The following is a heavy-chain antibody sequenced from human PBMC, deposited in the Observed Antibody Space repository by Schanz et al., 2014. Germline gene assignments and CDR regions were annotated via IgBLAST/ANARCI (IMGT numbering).Heavy chain of an antibody. CDR1: GDSISSTSYY. J-gene: IGHJ4*02. V-gene: IGHV4-39*01. Sequence: QLQMQESGPGLVKPSETLSLTCSVSGDSISSTSYYWGWIRQPPGKGLEWIGSIYYSGSTYYNASLKSRVTISVDTSKTQSSLKLTSVTAADSAVYYCARLWGGWRIPDYWGQGTLVTVSS. D-gene: IGHD6-19*01. CDR2: IYYSGST. CDR3: ARLWGGWRIPDY.